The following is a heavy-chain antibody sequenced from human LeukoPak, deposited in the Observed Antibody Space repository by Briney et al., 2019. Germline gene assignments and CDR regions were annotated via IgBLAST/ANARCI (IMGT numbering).Heavy chain of an antibody. J-gene: IGHJ5*02. CDR1: VGSISPYY. V-gene: IGHV4-59*01. Sequence: PSETLSLTCTVSVGSISPYYGSWIREPPGKGLEWIGYIYYSGSTNSNPSFTCRVTISVDTSKSQFTLKLSSVTAADTAVYYCAREYYDFSSGYYSWGQGTLATVSS. CDR2: IYYSGST. CDR3: AREYYDFSSGYYS. D-gene: IGHD3-3*01.